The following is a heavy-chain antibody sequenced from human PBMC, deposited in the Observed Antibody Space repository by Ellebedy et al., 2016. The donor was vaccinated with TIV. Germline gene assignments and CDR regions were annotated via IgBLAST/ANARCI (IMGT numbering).Heavy chain of an antibody. CDR3: ATGPYSYGWGY. Sequence: GESLKISCAASEFTFSYYAMHWVRQAPGKGLVWVSRISPDGRGTSYADSVKGRFTISRDNAKNTMYLQMNSLRAEDTAVYYCATGPYSYGWGYWGQGTLVTVSS. D-gene: IGHD5-18*01. CDR1: EFTFSYYA. J-gene: IGHJ4*02. CDR2: ISPDGRGT. V-gene: IGHV3-74*01.